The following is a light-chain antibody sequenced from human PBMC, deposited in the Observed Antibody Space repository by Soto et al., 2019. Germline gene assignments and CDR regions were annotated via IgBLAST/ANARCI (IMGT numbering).Light chain of an antibody. CDR2: DNS. CDR3: QSYDSSLSGSGV. V-gene: IGLV1-40*01. CDR1: SSNIGAGYD. J-gene: IGLJ2*01. Sequence: QSVLTQPPSVSGAPGQRVTISCTGSSSNIGAGYDVHWYQQLPGTAPKLLIYDNSNRPSGVPDRFSGSKSGTSASLAITGLQAEDEADYYCQSYDSSLSGSGVFGGVTKLTVL.